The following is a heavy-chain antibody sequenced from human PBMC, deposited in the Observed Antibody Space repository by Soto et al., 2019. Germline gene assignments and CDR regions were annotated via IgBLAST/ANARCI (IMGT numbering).Heavy chain of an antibody. D-gene: IGHD3-3*01. J-gene: IGHJ3*02. V-gene: IGHV4-59*12. CDR2: IISSGSP. CDR1: GGSITPYY. CDR3: ARAGEWSRAFDI. Sequence: SETLSLTCTVSGGSITPYYWNWIRQPPGKGLEWIGYIISSGSPNYNPSLKSRVTISADTSKNQFSLKLSSVTAADTAVYYCARAGEWSRAFDIWGQGTMVTVSS.